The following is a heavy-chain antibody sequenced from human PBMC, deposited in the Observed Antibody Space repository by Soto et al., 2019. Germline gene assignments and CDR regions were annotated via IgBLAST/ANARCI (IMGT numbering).Heavy chain of an antibody. CDR2: INPSGGST. CDR1: GNTLPSSI. J-gene: IGHJ4*02. V-gene: IGHV1-46*01. D-gene: IGHD2-2*02. CDR3: ARDPLGYCSSTSCYIH. Sequence: QVQLVQSGAEVKKPGASVRVSAKASGNTLPSSIIPWVRQPPGQGLDWLGIINPSGGSTSYAQKFQGRVTMTRDTSTSTVYMELSSLRSEDTAVYYCARDPLGYCSSTSCYIHWGQGTLVTVSS.